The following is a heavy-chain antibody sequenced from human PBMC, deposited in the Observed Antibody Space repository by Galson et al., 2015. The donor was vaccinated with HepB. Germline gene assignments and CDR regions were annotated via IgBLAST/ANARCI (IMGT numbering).Heavy chain of an antibody. J-gene: IGHJ4*02. Sequence: SLRLSCAASGFTFSSYAMHWVRQAPGKGLEWVAVISYDGSNKYYADSVKGRFTISRDNSKNTLYLQMNSLRAEDTAVYYCARGGDGYNPLGYWGQGTLVTVSS. CDR3: ARGGDGYNPLGY. V-gene: IGHV3-30-3*01. CDR1: GFTFSSYA. CDR2: ISYDGSNK. D-gene: IGHD5-24*01.